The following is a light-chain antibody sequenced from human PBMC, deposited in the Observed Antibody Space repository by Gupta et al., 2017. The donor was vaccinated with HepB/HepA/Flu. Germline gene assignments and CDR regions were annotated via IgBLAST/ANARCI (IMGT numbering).Light chain of an antibody. CDR3: ATWDSSLMGVV. CDR2: DND. CDR1: SSNTGNNY. Sequence: QSLLTQPPSVSAAPGQRVTISCSGSSSNTGNNYVFWYQQFPGVAPKLLIYDNDERPSGVPDRFSGSKSGTSATLGIPGLQTGDEADYYCATWDSSLMGVVFGGGTKLTVL. V-gene: IGLV1-51*01. J-gene: IGLJ2*01.